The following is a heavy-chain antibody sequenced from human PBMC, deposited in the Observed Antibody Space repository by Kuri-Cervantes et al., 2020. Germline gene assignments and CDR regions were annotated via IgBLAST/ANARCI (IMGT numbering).Heavy chain of an antibody. CDR1: GFTVSSDY. J-gene: IGHJ4*02. V-gene: IGHV3-21*04. CDR2: ISSSSSYI. CDR3: AKDQSGY. Sequence: GESLKISCAASGFTVSSDYMTWVRQAPGKGLEWVSSISSSSSYIYYADSVKGRFTISRDNSKNTLYLQMNSLRAEDTAVYYCAKDQSGYWGQGTLVTVSS.